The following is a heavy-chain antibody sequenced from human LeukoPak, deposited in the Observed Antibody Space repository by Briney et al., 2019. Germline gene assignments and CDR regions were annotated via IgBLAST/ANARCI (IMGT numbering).Heavy chain of an antibody. Sequence: PRGSLRLSCAPSGFTFTSYAMHWVRQAPGKGLEWVAVISYDVNNKFYAGSVKGRFTLSRDNSKNTLYLQMNSLKPEDTAGYYCAKKYSNSWYYFDYWSQGTLVTVSS. CDR1: GFTFTSYA. J-gene: IGHJ4*02. CDR2: ISYDVNNK. V-gene: IGHV3-30-3*01. CDR3: AKKYSNSWYYFDY. D-gene: IGHD6-13*01.